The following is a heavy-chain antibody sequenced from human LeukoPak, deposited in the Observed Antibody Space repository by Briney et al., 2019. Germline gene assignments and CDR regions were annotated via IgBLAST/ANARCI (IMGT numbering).Heavy chain of an antibody. D-gene: IGHD3-22*01. V-gene: IGHV3-11*01. Sequence: GGSLRLSCAASGFTFSDYYMSWIRQAPGKGLEWVSYISSSGSTKYYADSVKGRFTISRDNSKNTLYLQMNSLRAEDTAVYYCAKDLSTIVVVTTPFDYWGQGTLVTVSS. J-gene: IGHJ4*02. CDR1: GFTFSDYY. CDR3: AKDLSTIVVVTTPFDY. CDR2: ISSSGSTK.